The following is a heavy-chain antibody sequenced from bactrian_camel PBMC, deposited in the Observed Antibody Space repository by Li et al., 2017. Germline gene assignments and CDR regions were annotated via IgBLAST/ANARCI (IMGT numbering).Heavy chain of an antibody. V-gene: IGHV3-2*01. CDR3: ATKGIVVPGVGS. D-gene: IGHD5*01. CDR1: GFTFSNYY. J-gene: IGHJ6*01. Sequence: HVQLVESGGGLVQVGGSLTLSCTASGFTFSNYYMSWVRLAPGKGLEWVSTIYRDGSKTSYADSVKGRLTISRDNAKNTVYLQMNSLNSEDTALYYCATKGIVVPGVGSWGQGTQVTVS. CDR2: IYRDGSKT.